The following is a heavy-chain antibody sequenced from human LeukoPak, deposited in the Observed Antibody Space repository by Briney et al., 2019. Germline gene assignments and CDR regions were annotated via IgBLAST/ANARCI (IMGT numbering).Heavy chain of an antibody. CDR3: ARDRFGSYIRGNWFDP. CDR2: IYYSGST. Sequence: SQTLSLTCTVSGGSISSGGYYWSWIRQHPGKGLEWIGYIYYSGSTCYNPSLKSRVTISVGTSKNQFSLKLSSVTAADTAVYYCARDRFGSYIRGNWFDPWGQGTLVTVSS. D-gene: IGHD2-15*01. J-gene: IGHJ5*02. V-gene: IGHV4-31*03. CDR1: GGSISSGGYY.